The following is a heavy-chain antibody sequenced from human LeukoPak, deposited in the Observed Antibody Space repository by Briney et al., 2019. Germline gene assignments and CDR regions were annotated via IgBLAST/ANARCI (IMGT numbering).Heavy chain of an antibody. CDR2: IKSKTDGGTT. CDR3: TTLFTIVRGVIPP. Sequence: MAGGSLRLSCAASGFTFSYYVMNWVRQAPGKGLEWVGRIKSKTDGGTTDYAAPVKGRFTISRDDSRNTLYLQMNSLKTDDTAVYYCTTLFTIVRGVIPPWGQGTLVTVSP. J-gene: IGHJ4*02. D-gene: IGHD3-10*01. V-gene: IGHV3-15*01. CDR1: GFTFSYYV.